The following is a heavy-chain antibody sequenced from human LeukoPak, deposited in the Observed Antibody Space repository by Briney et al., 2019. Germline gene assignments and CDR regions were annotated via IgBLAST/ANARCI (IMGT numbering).Heavy chain of an antibody. CDR1: GFTFSSYG. Sequence: GRSLRLSCAASGFTFSSYGMHWVRQAPGKGLEGVAVIWYDGSNKYYADSVKGRFTSSRDNSKNTLYLQMNSLRAEDTAVYYCARDLCGSGGSCYSDYWGQGTLVTVSS. J-gene: IGHJ4*02. V-gene: IGHV3-33*01. CDR2: IWYDGSNK. D-gene: IGHD2-15*01. CDR3: ARDLCGSGGSCYSDY.